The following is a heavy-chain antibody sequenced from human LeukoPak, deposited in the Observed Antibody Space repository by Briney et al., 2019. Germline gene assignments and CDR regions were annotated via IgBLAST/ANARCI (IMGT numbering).Heavy chain of an antibody. CDR1: GFTFDDYA. V-gene: IGHV3-43D*03. J-gene: IGHJ4*02. Sequence: GGSLRLSCAASGFTFDDYAMHWVRQAPGKGLEWVSLISWDGGSTYYADSVKGRFTISRDNSKNSLYLQMNSLRAEDTALYYCAKDIEPRGWHVFDYWGQGTLVTVSS. D-gene: IGHD6-19*01. CDR2: ISWDGGST. CDR3: AKDIEPRGWHVFDY.